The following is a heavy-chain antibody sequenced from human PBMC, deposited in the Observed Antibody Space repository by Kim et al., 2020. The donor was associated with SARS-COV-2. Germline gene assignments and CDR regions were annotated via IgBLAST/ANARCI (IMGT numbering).Heavy chain of an antibody. J-gene: IGHJ3*02. Sequence: SRVTTSVETSKNQFSLKLSSVTAADTAVYYCARGGLRYFDWFGSGNAFDIWGQGTMVTVSS. V-gene: IGHV4-31*02. D-gene: IGHD3-9*01. CDR3: ARGGLRYFDWFGSGNAFDI.